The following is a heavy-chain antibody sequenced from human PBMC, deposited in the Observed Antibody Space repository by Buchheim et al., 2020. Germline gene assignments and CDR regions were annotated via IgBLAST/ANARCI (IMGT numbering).Heavy chain of an antibody. Sequence: EVQLVESGGGLVKPGESLRLSCAASGFAFSDYTMNWVRQAPGKGLEWVSSISRDSDYIYYADSVKGRFTISRHNAGNSLYLQMNSLRAEDTAVYYCSRRYHSSAGRYPFDYWGQGTL. V-gene: IGHV3-21*02. D-gene: IGHD2-2*01. CDR2: ISRDSDYI. J-gene: IGHJ4*02. CDR1: GFAFSDYT. CDR3: SRRYHSSAGRYPFDY.